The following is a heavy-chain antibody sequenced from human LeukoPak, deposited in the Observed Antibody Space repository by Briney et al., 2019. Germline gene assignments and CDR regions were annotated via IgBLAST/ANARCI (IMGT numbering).Heavy chain of an antibody. V-gene: IGHV3-30*18. CDR2: ISYDGSNK. CDR3: AKDRRGAKTPDY. Sequence: GGSLRLSCAASGFTFSSYAMHWVRQAPGKGLEWVAVISYDGSNKYYADSVKGRFTISRDNSKNTLYLQMNSLRAEDTAVYYCAKDRRGAKTPDYWGQGTLVTVSS. J-gene: IGHJ4*02. D-gene: IGHD1-26*01. CDR1: GFTFSSYA.